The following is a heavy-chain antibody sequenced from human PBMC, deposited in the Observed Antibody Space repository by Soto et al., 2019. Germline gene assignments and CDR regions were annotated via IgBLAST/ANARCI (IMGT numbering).Heavy chain of an antibody. V-gene: IGHV3-33*01. CDR3: ARDLTTVAADGLLDY. Sequence: QVQLVESGGGVVQPGRSLRLSCAASGFTFSSYGMHWVRQAPGKGLEWVAVIWYDGSNKYYADSVKGRFTISRDNSKNTLYLQMNSLRAEDTAVYYCARDLTTVAADGLLDYWGQGTLVTVSS. J-gene: IGHJ4*02. D-gene: IGHD6-19*01. CDR2: IWYDGSNK. CDR1: GFTFSSYG.